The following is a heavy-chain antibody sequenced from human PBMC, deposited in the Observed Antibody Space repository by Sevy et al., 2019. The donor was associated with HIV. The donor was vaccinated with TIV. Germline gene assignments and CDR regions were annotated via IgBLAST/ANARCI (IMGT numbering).Heavy chain of an antibody. Sequence: GGSLRLSCAASGFTFSSYAMHWVRQAPGKGLGWVAVISYDGSNKYYADSVKGRFTISRENSTNTLDLQMNSLRAEDTAVYYCAREFRTVTFDYWGQGTLVTVSS. J-gene: IGHJ4*02. D-gene: IGHD4-17*01. V-gene: IGHV3-30-3*01. CDR2: ISYDGSNK. CDR3: AREFRTVTFDY. CDR1: GFTFSSYA.